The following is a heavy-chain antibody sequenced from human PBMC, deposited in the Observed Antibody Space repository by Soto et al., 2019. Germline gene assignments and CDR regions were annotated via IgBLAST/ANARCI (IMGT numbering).Heavy chain of an antibody. V-gene: IGHV3-23*01. CDR2: ISGSGGNT. CDR3: AKGHFYGSGTYLDY. Sequence: PWGSLRLSCAASGFTFVSYAISCVRHSPLKGLEWVSTISGSGGNTYYADSVKGRFTISRDNSQNTLYLQMNSLRAEDTAVYYCAKGHFYGSGTYLDYWGQGTLVTVSS. J-gene: IGHJ4*02. D-gene: IGHD3-10*01. CDR1: GFTFVSYA.